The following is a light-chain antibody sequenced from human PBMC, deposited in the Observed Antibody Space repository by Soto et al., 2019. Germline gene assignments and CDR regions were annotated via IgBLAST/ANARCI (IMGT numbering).Light chain of an antibody. CDR3: QQFDSFPIT. CDR2: AAS. CDR1: QSINTW. J-gene: IGKJ5*01. Sequence: DIQMTQSPSTLSASVRDRVTITCRASQSINTWLAWYQQKPGKATNLLIYAASSLQAVVPSRFSGSGSVTEFTLTISSLQPDDFATYFCQQFDSFPITFGQGTRLDIK. V-gene: IGKV1-5*01.